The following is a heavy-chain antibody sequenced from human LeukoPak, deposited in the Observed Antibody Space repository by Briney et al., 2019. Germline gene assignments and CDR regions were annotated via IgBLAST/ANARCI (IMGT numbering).Heavy chain of an antibody. CDR2: ITSSGTYT. CDR1: GFTFSNYN. Sequence: PGGSLRLSCADSGFTFSNYNMNWVRQAPGKAMEWVSSITSSGTYTFYADSVKGRFTISRDNAKNSLYLQMNSLRAEDTAVYYCARGARRFDPWGQGTLVTVSS. J-gene: IGHJ5*02. V-gene: IGHV3-21*04. CDR3: ARGARRFDP.